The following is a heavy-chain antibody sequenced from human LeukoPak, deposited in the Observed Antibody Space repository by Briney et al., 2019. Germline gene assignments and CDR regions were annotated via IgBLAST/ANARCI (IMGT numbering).Heavy chain of an antibody. CDR2: ISSSSNTI. CDR3: VRGGSAFDI. J-gene: IGHJ3*02. D-gene: IGHD3-10*01. CDR1: GFTFSTYS. Sequence: PGGSLRFYCAASGFTFSTYSMNWVRQAPGKGLEWVSYISSSSNTIYYADSVKGRFTISRDNAKNSLYLQMNSLRAEDTAVYYCVRGGSAFDIWGQGTMVTVSS. V-gene: IGHV3-48*01.